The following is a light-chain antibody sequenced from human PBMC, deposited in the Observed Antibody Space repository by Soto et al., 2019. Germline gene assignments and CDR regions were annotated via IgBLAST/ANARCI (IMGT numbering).Light chain of an antibody. Sequence: QSALTQPRSVSGSPGQSVTISCTRTNSDVGGYNFVSWYQQYPGKVPKLMIYDVSKRSSGVPDRFSGSKSGNTASLTISGLQAEDEADYYCCSYADSFYVFGTGTKVTVL. V-gene: IGLV2-11*01. CDR1: NSDVGGYNF. J-gene: IGLJ1*01. CDR2: DVS. CDR3: CSYADSFYV.